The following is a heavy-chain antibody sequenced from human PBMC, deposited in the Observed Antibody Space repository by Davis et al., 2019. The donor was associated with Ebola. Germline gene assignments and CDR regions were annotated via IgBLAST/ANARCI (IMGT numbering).Heavy chain of an antibody. CDR2: IYYSGGT. V-gene: IGHV4-39*01. CDR1: GGSISSRTYS. Sequence: SETLSLTCSVSGGSISSRTYSWGWIRQPPGKGLEWIGTIYYSGGTYYNPSLKSRVTISVDTSRRQFSLKLSSVTATDTAFYYCARPGDSSSSLNWFDPWGQGTLVTVSS. D-gene: IGHD6-6*01. J-gene: IGHJ5*02. CDR3: ARPGDSSSSLNWFDP.